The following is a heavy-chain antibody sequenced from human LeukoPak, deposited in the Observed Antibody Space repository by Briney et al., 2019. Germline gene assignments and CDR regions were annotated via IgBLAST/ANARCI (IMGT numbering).Heavy chain of an antibody. Sequence: GGSLRLSCAASGFPLSEYSMNWVLQAPGKGLEWISYIGISSGNTKYVDSVKGRFTVSGDNARNSLYLQMNSLRVEDTAVYYCASDHNYAFDNWGQGTLVTVSS. CDR3: ASDHNYAFDN. J-gene: IGHJ4*02. CDR1: GFPLSEYS. V-gene: IGHV3-11*06. D-gene: IGHD1-1*01. CDR2: IGISSGNT.